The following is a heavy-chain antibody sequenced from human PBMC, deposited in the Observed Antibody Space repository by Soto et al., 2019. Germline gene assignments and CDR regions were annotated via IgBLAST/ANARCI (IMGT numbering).Heavy chain of an antibody. D-gene: IGHD3-22*01. V-gene: IGHV1-46*01. Sequence: ASVKVSCKAIGYSFTSHYMHWVRQAPGQGLEWMGTIYPGGVNVAYAQKFEGRVTMTKDTSTSTVYMELNSLTSEDTAVYYCATDLSPFDDSSGYYYLDYWGQGTLVTVSS. CDR1: GYSFTSHY. CDR3: ATDLSPFDDSSGYYYLDY. CDR2: IYPGGVNV. J-gene: IGHJ4*02.